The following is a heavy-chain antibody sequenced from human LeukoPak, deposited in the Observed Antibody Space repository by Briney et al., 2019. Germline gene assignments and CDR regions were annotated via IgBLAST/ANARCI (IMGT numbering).Heavy chain of an antibody. Sequence: QPGRSLRLSCAASGFTFSSYAMHWVRQAPGKGLEWVAVISYDGSNKYYADSVKGRFTISRVNSRNTLYLQMNRLRVEDTAVYYCAKGSRGSCRGAYCYSFDNWGQGAVVTVSS. CDR1: GFTFSSYA. CDR3: AKGSRGSCRGAYCYSFDN. V-gene: IGHV3-30*04. CDR2: ISYDGSNK. D-gene: IGHD2-21*02. J-gene: IGHJ4*02.